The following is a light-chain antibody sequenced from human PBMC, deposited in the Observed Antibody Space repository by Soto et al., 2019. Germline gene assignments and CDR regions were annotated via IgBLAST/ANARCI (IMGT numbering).Light chain of an antibody. V-gene: IGKV1-5*03. Sequence: DIQMTQSPSTLSGSVGDRVTLTCRSSQTISSWLAWYQQKPGKAPKLLIYKASSLESGVPSRFSGSGSGTEFTLTISSLQPDDFATYYCQQYKSYWTFGQGTRSIS. CDR2: KAS. CDR3: QQYKSYWT. J-gene: IGKJ1*01. CDR1: QTISSW.